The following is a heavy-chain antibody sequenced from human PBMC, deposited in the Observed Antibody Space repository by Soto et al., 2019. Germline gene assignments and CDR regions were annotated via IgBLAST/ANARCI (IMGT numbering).Heavy chain of an antibody. J-gene: IGHJ6*02. V-gene: IGHV4-31*03. D-gene: IGHD2-15*01. CDR3: ARDCSGGSCYGTYGMDV. Sequence: QVQLQESGPGLVKPSQTLSLTCTVSGGSISSGGYYWSWIRQHPGKGLEWIGYIYYSGSTYYNPSRKSRVTISVDTSKHRFSLKLSSVTAADTAVYYCARDCSGGSCYGTYGMDVWGQGTTVTVSS. CDR2: IYYSGST. CDR1: GGSISSGGYY.